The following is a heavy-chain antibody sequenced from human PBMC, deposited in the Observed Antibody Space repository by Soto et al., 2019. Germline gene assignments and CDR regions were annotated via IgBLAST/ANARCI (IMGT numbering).Heavy chain of an antibody. D-gene: IGHD6-6*01. Sequence: SETLSLPCAVYGGSFSGNYWSWIPQSPGKGLEWIGEINHSGSTNYNPSLKTRVTISVDTSKNQFSLKLSSVTAADTAVYYCAEGGSSSRPPDDFYGMDVWGQGTTVTVSS. CDR2: INHSGST. CDR3: AEGGSSSRPPDDFYGMDV. V-gene: IGHV4-34*01. CDR1: GGSFSGNY. J-gene: IGHJ6*02.